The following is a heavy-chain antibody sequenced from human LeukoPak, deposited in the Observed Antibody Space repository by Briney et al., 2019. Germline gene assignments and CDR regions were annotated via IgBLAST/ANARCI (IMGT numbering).Heavy chain of an antibody. Sequence: GESLKIYCKGSGYNYTSYWLSWVRQMPGKGLEWMGRIDPSDSYTNYSPSFQGHVTISADKSISTAYLQWSSLKASDTAMYYCARGEDSSGYYPAVVDIWGQGTMVTVSS. CDR3: ARGEDSSGYYPAVVDI. J-gene: IGHJ3*02. D-gene: IGHD3-22*01. V-gene: IGHV5-10-1*01. CDR2: IDPSDSYT. CDR1: GYNYTSYW.